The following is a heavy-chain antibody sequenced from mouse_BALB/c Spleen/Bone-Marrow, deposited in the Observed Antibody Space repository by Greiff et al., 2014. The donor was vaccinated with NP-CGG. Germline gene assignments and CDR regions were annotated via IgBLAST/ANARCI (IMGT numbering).Heavy chain of an antibody. CDR1: GITVSSYT. CDR2: ITGGGTT. Sequence: EVNLVESGGGLVKPGESLKFSCAASGITVSSYTMSWVRQTPEKRLEWVASITGGGTTYYPDSVKGRLTVSRDNARNILYLQVSSLRSEDTAIYYCARHYGYVDAMGYWGQGTSVTVSS. CDR3: ARHYGYVDAMGY. V-gene: IGHV5-6-5*01. J-gene: IGHJ4*01. D-gene: IGHD1-2*01.